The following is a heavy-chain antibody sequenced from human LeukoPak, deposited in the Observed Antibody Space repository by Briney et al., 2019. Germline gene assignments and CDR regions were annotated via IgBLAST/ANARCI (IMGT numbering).Heavy chain of an antibody. V-gene: IGHV3-74*01. J-gene: IGHJ4*02. Sequence: PGGSLRLSCAASGFTFSGYWMHWVRHAPGKGLVWVSRIKSDESSISYADSVKGRFTISRDNAKNTLHLQMNSLRAEDTAVYYCARAVNALDYWGQGTLVTVSS. CDR1: GFTFSGYW. D-gene: IGHD4-11*01. CDR2: IKSDESSI. CDR3: ARAVNALDY.